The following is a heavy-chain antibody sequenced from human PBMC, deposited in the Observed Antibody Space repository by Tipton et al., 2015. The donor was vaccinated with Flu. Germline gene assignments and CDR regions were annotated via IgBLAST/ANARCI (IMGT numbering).Heavy chain of an antibody. CDR2: IYYSGST. J-gene: IGHJ3*02. CDR1: GGSISSYY. Sequence: LRLSCTVSGGSISSYYWSWIRQPPGKGLEWIGYIYYSGSTNYNPSLKSRVTISVDTSKNQFSLKLSSVTAADTAVYYCARLGGRRPFDIWGQGTMVTVSS. CDR3: ARLGGRRPFDI. V-gene: IGHV4-59*08. D-gene: IGHD3-16*01.